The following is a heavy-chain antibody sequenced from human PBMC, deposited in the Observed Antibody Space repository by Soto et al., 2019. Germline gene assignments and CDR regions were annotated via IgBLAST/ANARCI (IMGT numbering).Heavy chain of an antibody. CDR3: TRDMDGIHTLDY. Sequence: GASLRLSCTASGFTFGYYAMSGVRQAPGKGLEWVGFIRSKAYGCTTEYAASVKGRFTISRDDSKSIAYLQMSSLKTEDTAVYYCTRDMDGIHTLDYWGQGTLVTVSS. CDR1: GFTFGYYA. V-gene: IGHV3-49*02. J-gene: IGHJ4*02. D-gene: IGHD3-10*01. CDR2: IRSKAYGCTT.